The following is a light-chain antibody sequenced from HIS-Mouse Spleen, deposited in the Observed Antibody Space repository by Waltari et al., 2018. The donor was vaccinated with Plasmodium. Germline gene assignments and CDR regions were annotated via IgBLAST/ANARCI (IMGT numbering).Light chain of an antibody. V-gene: IGLV2-23*03. CDR2: EGS. CDR1: SSDVGSYNL. CDR3: CSYAGSSTFVV. J-gene: IGLJ2*01. Sequence: QSALTQPASVSGSPGQSITISCTGTSSDVGSYNLVSWYQQHPGKDPKLMIYEGSKGAGEGAKLCVYEGRKGPAGVSSRCYGSKSGNKASRTISGLQAEDEADYYCCSYAGSSTFVVFGGGTKLSVL.